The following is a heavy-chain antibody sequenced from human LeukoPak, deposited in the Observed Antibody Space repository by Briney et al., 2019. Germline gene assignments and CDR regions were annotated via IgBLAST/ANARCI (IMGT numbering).Heavy chain of an antibody. CDR2: ISWNSGSI. CDR1: GFTFDDYA. J-gene: IGHJ4*02. Sequence: RAGGSLRLSCAASGFTFDDYAMHWVRQAPGKGLEWVSCISWNSGSISYADSVKGRFTISRDNAKNSLYLQMSSLRAEDTALYYCAKSPAPTGTFDYWGQGTLVTVSS. D-gene: IGHD2-8*02. V-gene: IGHV3-9*01. CDR3: AKSPAPTGTFDY.